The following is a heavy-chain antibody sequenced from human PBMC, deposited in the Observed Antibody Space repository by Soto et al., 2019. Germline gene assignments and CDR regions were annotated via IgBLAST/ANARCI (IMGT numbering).Heavy chain of an antibody. D-gene: IGHD2-2*01. CDR2: IGSSTSHT. J-gene: IGHJ5*02. Sequence: GVSMRVSCAVAGCTFSDYCRTWIRQAPGKGLEWVSYIGSSTSHTNYADSVKGRFTISRDNAKNSLFLQMNSLRAEDTAVYYCARGRTTFDPWGQGTLVTVSS. CDR3: ARGRTTFDP. CDR1: GCTFSDYC. V-gene: IGHV3-11*05.